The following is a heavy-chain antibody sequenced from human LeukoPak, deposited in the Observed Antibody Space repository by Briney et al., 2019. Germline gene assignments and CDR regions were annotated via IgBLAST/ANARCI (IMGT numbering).Heavy chain of an antibody. Sequence: KPGGSLRLSYSASGFTFSEYDMNWVRQAPGKGLEWVSSISGLSTHIYYGDSVKGRFSISRDNAKNSVYLQMNSLGVEDTAIYYCGRAFPPLRTSSAGDLWGQGILVTVSS. V-gene: IGHV3-69-1*02. D-gene: IGHD3-16*01. CDR1: GFTFSEYD. CDR3: GRAFPPLRTSSAGDL. J-gene: IGHJ4*02. CDR2: ISGLSTHI.